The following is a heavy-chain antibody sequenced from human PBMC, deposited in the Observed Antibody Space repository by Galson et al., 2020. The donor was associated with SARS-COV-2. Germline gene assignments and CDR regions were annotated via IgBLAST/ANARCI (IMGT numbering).Heavy chain of an antibody. V-gene: IGHV4-31*03. D-gene: IGHD3-10*01. CDR2: IYYSGST. CDR3: ARVSYYYGSGSYYNWFDP. Sequence: ASETLSLTCTVSGGSISSGGYYWSWIRQHPGKGLEWIGYIYYSGSTYYNPSLKSRVTISVDTSKNQFSLKLSSVTAADTAVYYCARVSYYYGSGSYYNWFDPWGQGTLVTVSS. CDR1: GGSISSGGYY. J-gene: IGHJ5*02.